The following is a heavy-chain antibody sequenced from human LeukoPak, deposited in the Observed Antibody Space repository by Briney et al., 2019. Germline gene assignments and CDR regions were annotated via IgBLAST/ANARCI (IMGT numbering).Heavy chain of an antibody. Sequence: ASVKVSCKAPGYIFTDYWMHWVRQAPGQGLEWMGWINPKSAVTTYAQKFQARVTMTRDTSISTVYMELSWLTSDDTAVYYCARDNFEKKFDFWGQGTLVTVSS. CDR2: INPKSAVT. D-gene: IGHD1-20*01. CDR3: ARDNFEKKFDF. V-gene: IGHV1-2*02. J-gene: IGHJ4*02. CDR1: GYIFTDYW.